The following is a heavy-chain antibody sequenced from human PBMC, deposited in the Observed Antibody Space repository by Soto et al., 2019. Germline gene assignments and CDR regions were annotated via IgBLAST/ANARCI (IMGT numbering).Heavy chain of an antibody. V-gene: IGHV3-48*01. CDR3: ASLRVPGYYYYMDV. Sequence: GGSLRLSCAASGFTFSSYGMHWVRQAPGKGLEWVSFICSSSSTIYYADSVKGLFTISRDNSKNSLYLQMNSLRAEDTAVYYCASLRVPGYYYYMDVWGKGTTVTVS. J-gene: IGHJ6*03. CDR1: GFTFSSYG. CDR2: ICSSSSTI.